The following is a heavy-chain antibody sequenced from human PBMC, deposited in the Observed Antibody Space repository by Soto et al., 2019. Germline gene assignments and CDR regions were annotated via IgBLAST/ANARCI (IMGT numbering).Heavy chain of an antibody. J-gene: IGHJ6*02. CDR3: ARDMGYSDGTGYGLDV. CDR1: LFTFSNYV. V-gene: IGHV3-23*01. D-gene: IGHD5-18*01. CDR2: ISETGRST. Sequence: GGSLRLSCVDSLFTFSNYVMSWVRQAPGKGLEWVSTISETGRSTYYADSVKGRFTISRDNAKNTLYLEMSSLRAEDTAVYYCARDMGYSDGTGYGLDVWGQGTTVTVSS.